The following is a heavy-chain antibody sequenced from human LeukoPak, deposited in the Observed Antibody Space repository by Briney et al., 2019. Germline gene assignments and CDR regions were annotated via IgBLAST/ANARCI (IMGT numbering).Heavy chain of an antibody. CDR1: GGTFSSYA. J-gene: IGHJ4*02. CDR2: IIPILGIA. Sequence: SVKVSCKAFGGTFSSYAISWVRQAPGQGLEWMGRIIPILGIANYAQKFQGRVTITADKSTSTAYMELSSLRSEDTAVYYCASGSIAAAGPNLDYWGQGTLVTVSS. CDR3: ASGSIAAAGPNLDY. V-gene: IGHV1-69*04. D-gene: IGHD6-13*01.